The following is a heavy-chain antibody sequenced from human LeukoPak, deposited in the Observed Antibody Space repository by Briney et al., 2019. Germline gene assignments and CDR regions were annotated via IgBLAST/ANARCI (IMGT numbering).Heavy chain of an antibody. CDR2: ISYDGSNK. J-gene: IGHJ4*02. CDR3: ARTYCSSTSCYGGDLDY. Sequence: GGSLRLSCAASGFTFSSYAMHWVRQAPGKGLEWVAVISYDGSNKYYADSVKGRFTISRDNSKNTLYLQMNSLRAEDTAVYYCARTYCSSTSCYGGDLDYWGQGTLVTVSS. CDR1: GFTFSSYA. V-gene: IGHV3-30*04. D-gene: IGHD2-2*01.